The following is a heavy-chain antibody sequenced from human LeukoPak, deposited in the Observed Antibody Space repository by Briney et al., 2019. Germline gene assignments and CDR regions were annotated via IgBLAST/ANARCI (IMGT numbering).Heavy chain of an antibody. D-gene: IGHD3-22*01. J-gene: IGHJ4*02. CDR3: AKMPGISMILRYFDY. Sequence: GGSLRLSCAASGFTFSSYAMSWVRQAPGKGLEWVSAISGSGATYYADSVKGRFTISRDNSKNTLYLLMNSLRAEDTAGYYCAKMPGISMILRYFDYWGQGTLVTVSS. V-gene: IGHV3-23*01. CDR2: ISGSGAT. CDR1: GFTFSSYA.